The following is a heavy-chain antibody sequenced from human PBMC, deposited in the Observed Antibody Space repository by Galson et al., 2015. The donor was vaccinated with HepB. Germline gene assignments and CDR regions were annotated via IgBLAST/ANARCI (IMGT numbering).Heavy chain of an antibody. CDR3: AIDRSSGLWWYY. CDR2: TRKNANNYIT. CDR1: GFNFSDNY. J-gene: IGHJ4*02. Sequence: SLRLYCADSGFNFSDNYMDWVRQAPGKGLEWVGRTRKNANNYITEYAASVKGRFTISRDDSKISMYMQMNSLKTEDTAVYYCAIDRSSGLWWYYWGEGTLVTVSS. D-gene: IGHD2-21*01. V-gene: IGHV3-72*01.